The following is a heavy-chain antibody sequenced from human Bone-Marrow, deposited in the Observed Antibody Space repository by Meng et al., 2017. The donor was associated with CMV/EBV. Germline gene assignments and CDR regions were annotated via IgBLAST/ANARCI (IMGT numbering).Heavy chain of an antibody. CDR2: ISNSGTI. CDR1: GFIFSRAE. Sequence: GESLKISCEASGFIFSRAELAWVRQAPGKGLEWTSYISNSGTIYYADSVQGRFTISRDNDKNLIYLQINSLRAEDTAVYYCARSKAFTLLDYWGRGTLVTVSS. CDR3: ARSKAFTLLDY. J-gene: IGHJ4*02. V-gene: IGHV3-48*03.